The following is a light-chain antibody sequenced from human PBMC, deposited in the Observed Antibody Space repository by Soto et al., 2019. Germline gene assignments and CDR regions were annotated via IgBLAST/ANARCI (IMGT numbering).Light chain of an antibody. CDR2: STN. J-gene: IGLJ3*02. Sequence: QTVVTQEPSFSVSPGGTVTLTCGLSSDSVSTTYYPSWYQQTPGQAPRTLIYSTNTRSSGVPDRFSGSILGNKAALTITGAHADDESDYYCVLYMGGGISVFGGGTKLTVL. V-gene: IGLV8-61*01. CDR3: VLYMGGGISV. CDR1: SDSVSTTYY.